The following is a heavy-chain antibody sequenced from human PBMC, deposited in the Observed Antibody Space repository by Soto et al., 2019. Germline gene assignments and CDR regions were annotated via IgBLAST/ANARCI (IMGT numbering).Heavy chain of an antibody. CDR1: GFTFSSYS. D-gene: IGHD2-15*01. J-gene: IGHJ4*02. Sequence: PGGSLRLSCAASGFTFSSYSMNWVRQAPGKGLEWVSSISSSSSYIYYADSVKGRFTISRDNAKNSLYLQMNSLRAEDTAVYYCAREIPQWSNGGYFDYWGQGTLVTVSS. V-gene: IGHV3-21*01. CDR3: AREIPQWSNGGYFDY. CDR2: ISSSSSYI.